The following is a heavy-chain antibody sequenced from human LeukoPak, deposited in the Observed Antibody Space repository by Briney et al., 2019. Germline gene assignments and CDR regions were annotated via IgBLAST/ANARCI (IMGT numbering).Heavy chain of an antibody. J-gene: IGHJ4*02. V-gene: IGHV3-23*01. Sequence: GGSLRLSCAASGFTFSSHAMGWVRQAPGKGLEWVSSITGSGGSTYYGDSVKGRFTIARDNSKNTLYLQMNSLRAKDTAVYYCAKMGTTVTSFDYWGQGTLVTVSS. CDR3: AKMGTTVTSFDY. D-gene: IGHD4-17*01. CDR2: ITGSGGST. CDR1: GFTFSSHA.